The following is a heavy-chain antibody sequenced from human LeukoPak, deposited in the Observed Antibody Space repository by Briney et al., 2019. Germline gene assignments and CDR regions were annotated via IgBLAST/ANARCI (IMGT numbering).Heavy chain of an antibody. V-gene: IGHV3-33*08. CDR2: IWYERSNK. Sequence: PGSSLRLPCAASGFTFSSYGMHWLRPAAGKGLDGVAVIWYERSNKYYADSVKGRFTISRDNSKNTLYLKMNSLRAEDTAVYYCARVRPAVAGTGYYGMDVWGQGTTVTVSS. J-gene: IGHJ6*02. CDR1: GFTFSSYG. D-gene: IGHD6-19*01. CDR3: ARVRPAVAGTGYYGMDV.